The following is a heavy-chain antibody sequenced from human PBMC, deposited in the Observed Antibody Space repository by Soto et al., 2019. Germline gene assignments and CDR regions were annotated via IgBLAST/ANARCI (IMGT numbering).Heavy chain of an antibody. CDR1: GFTFSSYG. CDR3: ARDTPRGAMVGEYHFDY. CDR2: IWYDGSNK. J-gene: IGHJ4*02. Sequence: QVQLVESGGGVVQPGRSLRLSCAASGFTFSSYGMHWVRQAPGKGLEWVAVIWYDGSNKYYADSVKGRFTISRDNSKNTLYLQMNSLRAEDTAVYYCARDTPRGAMVGEYHFDYWGQGTLVTVSS. D-gene: IGHD3-10*02. V-gene: IGHV3-33*01.